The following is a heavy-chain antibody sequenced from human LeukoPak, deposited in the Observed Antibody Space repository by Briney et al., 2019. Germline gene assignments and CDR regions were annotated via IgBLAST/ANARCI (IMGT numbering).Heavy chain of an antibody. D-gene: IGHD5-12*01. J-gene: IGHJ6*03. CDR2: MNPNSGNT. Sequence: ASVKVSCKASGGTFSSYAISWVRQATGQGLEWMGWMNPNSGNTGYAQKFQGRVTMTRNTSISTAYMELSSLRSEDTAVYYCASGGYSGYDYYYYYYMDVWGKGTTVTVSS. V-gene: IGHV1-8*02. CDR1: GGTFSSYA. CDR3: ASGGYSGYDYYYYYYMDV.